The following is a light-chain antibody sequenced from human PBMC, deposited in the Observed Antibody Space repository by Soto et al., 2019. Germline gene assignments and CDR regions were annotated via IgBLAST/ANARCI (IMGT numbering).Light chain of an antibody. J-gene: IGLJ3*02. CDR1: SGDVGTYNY. V-gene: IGLV2-11*01. CDR2: DVS. CDR3: CSFAGSYSWV. Sequence: QSALTQPRSVSGSPGQSVTISCTGSSGDVGTYNYVSWYQQHPGKAPTLMVYDVSKRPSGVPDRISGSKSGNTASLTISGLQADDEADYYCCSFAGSYSWVFGGGTKLTVL.